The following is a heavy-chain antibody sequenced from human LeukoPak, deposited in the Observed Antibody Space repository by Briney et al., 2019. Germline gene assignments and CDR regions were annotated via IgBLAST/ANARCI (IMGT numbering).Heavy chain of an antibody. Sequence: SETLSLTCAVSGGFISSGDYSWSWIRQPPEKGLEWIAYIYHSGSTYYNPSLKSRVTISVDTSKNQFSLKLNSVTAADTAVYYCARDKGYYYDSSGYFKVGVAFDIWGQGTMVTVSS. V-gene: IGHV4-30-2*01. CDR2: IYHSGST. D-gene: IGHD3-22*01. J-gene: IGHJ3*02. CDR3: ARDKGYYYDSSGYFKVGVAFDI. CDR1: GGFISSGDYS.